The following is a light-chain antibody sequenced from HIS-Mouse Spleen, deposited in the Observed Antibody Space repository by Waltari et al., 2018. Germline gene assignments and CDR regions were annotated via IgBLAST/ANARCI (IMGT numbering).Light chain of an antibody. J-gene: IGLJ1*01. CDR2: EVS. CDR1: SSDVGCYNY. Sequence: QSALTQPPSASRSPGQSVTISCTGTSSDVGCYNYVSWYQQHPGKAPKLMIYEVSKRPSGVPDRFSGSKSGNTASLTVSGLQAEDEADYYCSSYAGSNNYVFGTGTKVTVL. V-gene: IGLV2-8*02. CDR3: SSYAGSNNYV.